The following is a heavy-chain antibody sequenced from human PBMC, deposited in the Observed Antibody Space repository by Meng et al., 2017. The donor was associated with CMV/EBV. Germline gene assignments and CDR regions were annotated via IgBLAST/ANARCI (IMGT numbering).Heavy chain of an antibody. V-gene: IGHV1-46*01. CDR2: INPSGGST. Sequence: ASVKVSCKASGYTFTSYYMHWVRQAPGQGLEWMGIINPSGGSTSYAQKFQGRVTMTRDTSTSTVYMELSSLRSEDTAVYYCARGAAPYYDFWSGYYLWGFYYGMDVWGQGTTVTVSS. J-gene: IGHJ6*02. CDR3: ARGAAPYYDFWSGYYLWGFYYGMDV. CDR1: GYTFTSYY. D-gene: IGHD3-3*01.